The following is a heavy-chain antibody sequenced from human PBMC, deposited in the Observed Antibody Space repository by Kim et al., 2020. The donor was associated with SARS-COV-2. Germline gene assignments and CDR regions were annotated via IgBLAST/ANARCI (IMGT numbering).Heavy chain of an antibody. J-gene: IGHJ4*02. CDR2: ISYDGSNK. CDR3: AKDYLRYCSSTSCYIIGY. D-gene: IGHD2-2*02. CDR1: GFTFSSYG. Sequence: GGSLRLSCAASGFTFSSYGMHWVRQAPGKGLEWVAVISYDGSNKYYADSVKGRFTISRDNSKNTLYLQMNSLRAEDTAVYYCAKDYLRYCSSTSCYIIGYWGQGTLVTVSS. V-gene: IGHV3-30*18.